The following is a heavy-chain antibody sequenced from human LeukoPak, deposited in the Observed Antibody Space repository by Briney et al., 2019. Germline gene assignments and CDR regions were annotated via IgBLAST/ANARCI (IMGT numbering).Heavy chain of an antibody. CDR1: DVYISSYY. CDR2: LDYSGSP. Sequence: SETLSLTCTVSDVYISSYYWSWIRLPPGKGLEWIGFLDYSGSPNYNPSFKSRLTVSLDTSKNQFSLKLTSVTAADTAVYYCARHGGSWTFDYWGQGTLATVSS. D-gene: IGHD6-13*01. CDR3: ARHGGSWTFDY. J-gene: IGHJ4*02. V-gene: IGHV4-59*08.